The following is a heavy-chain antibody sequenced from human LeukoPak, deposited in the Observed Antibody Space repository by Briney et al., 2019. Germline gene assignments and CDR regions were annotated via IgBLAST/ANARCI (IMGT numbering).Heavy chain of an antibody. CDR3: AKDWGYTTMVTYYFDY. Sequence: PGGSLRLSCAASGFTFSSYGMHWVRQAPDKGLEWVAVIWYDGNNKYYADSVKGRFTISRDNSKNTLYLQVNSLSAEDTAVYYCAKDWGYTTMVTYYFDYWGQGALVTVSS. V-gene: IGHV3-33*06. CDR1: GFTFSSYG. J-gene: IGHJ4*02. D-gene: IGHD5-18*01. CDR2: IWYDGNNK.